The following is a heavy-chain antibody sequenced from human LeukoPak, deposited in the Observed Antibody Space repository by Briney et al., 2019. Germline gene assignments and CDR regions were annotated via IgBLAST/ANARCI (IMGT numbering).Heavy chain of an antibody. V-gene: IGHV3-30*02. CDR2: IRYDGSNK. CDR3: AKDHCSSTSCYLFDY. CDR1: GFTFSSYW. J-gene: IGHJ4*02. Sequence: GGSLRLSCAASGFTFSSYWMTWVRQAPGKGLEWVAFIRYDGSNKYYADSVKGRFTISRDNSKNTLYLQMNSLRAEDTAVYYCAKDHCSSTSCYLFDYWGQGTLVTVSS. D-gene: IGHD2-2*01.